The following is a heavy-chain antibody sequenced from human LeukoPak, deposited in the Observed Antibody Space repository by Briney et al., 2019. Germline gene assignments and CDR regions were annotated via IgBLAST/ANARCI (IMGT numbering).Heavy chain of an antibody. V-gene: IGHV3-48*02. J-gene: IGHJ4*02. CDR3: ARAQTYYGSGSYLY. Sequence: GGSLRLSCAASGFTFSRYSMNWVRQAPGKGLEWVSYISSSSSTVYYADSLKGRFTISRDDAKNSLYLQMNSLRDEDTAVYYCARAQTYYGSGSYLYWGQGTLVTVSS. CDR1: GFTFSRYS. D-gene: IGHD3-10*01. CDR2: ISSSSSTV.